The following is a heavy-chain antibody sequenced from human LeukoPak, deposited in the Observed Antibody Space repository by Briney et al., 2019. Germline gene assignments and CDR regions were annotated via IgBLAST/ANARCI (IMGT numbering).Heavy chain of an antibody. CDR3: AREVGVVPAAGLYSGYDFVDY. D-gene: IGHD5-12*01. Sequence: GGSLRLSCAASGFLFSSYWMTWVRQAPGKGLEWVANIKQDGSEEYYVDSVKGRFTIFRDNVKNSLYLQMNSLRVEDTAVYYCAREVGVVPAAGLYSGYDFVDYWGQGTLVTVSS. J-gene: IGHJ4*02. CDR2: IKQDGSEE. CDR1: GFLFSSYW. V-gene: IGHV3-7*01.